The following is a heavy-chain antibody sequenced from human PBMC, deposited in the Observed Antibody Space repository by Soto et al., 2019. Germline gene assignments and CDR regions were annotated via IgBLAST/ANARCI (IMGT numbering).Heavy chain of an antibody. D-gene: IGHD6-13*01. Sequence: QVQLVESGGGLVKPGGSLRLSCAASGFTFSDYYMSWIRQAPGKGLEWVSYISSGSVYTNYADYVKGRFTISRENAKNSLYLQMNSLRAEDTALYYCARHGTAAAGSGWFDPWGQGTLVTVSS. CDR3: ARHGTAAAGSGWFDP. CDR2: ISSGSVYT. V-gene: IGHV3-11*05. J-gene: IGHJ5*02. CDR1: GFTFSDYY.